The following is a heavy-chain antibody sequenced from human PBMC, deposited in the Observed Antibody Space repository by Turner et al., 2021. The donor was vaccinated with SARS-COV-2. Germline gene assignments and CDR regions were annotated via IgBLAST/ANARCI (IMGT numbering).Heavy chain of an antibody. J-gene: IGHJ6*02. V-gene: IGHV3-21*01. CDR3: ARDHRPVVVPAAKRAGSYYYGMDV. CDR2: ISSSSSYI. CDR1: VFTFSRVS. D-gene: IGHD2-2*01. Sequence: EVQLVVSGAGLVTPVGSLRLSSSASVFTFSRVSMTWVSQEPGKGLEWVSSISSSSSYIYYADSVKGRFTISRDNAKNSLYLQMNSLRAEDTAVYYCARDHRPVVVPAAKRAGSYYYGMDVWGQGTTVTVSS.